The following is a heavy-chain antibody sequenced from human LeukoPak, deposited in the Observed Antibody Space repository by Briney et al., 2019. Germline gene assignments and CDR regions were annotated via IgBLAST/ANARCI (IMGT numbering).Heavy chain of an antibody. J-gene: IGHJ4*02. CDR1: GYTFTSYG. CDR3: ARDRRDSSGYSNLDY. Sequence: GASVKVSCKASGYTFTSYGISWVRLAPGQGLEWMGWISAYNGNTNYAQKLQGRVTMTTDTSTSTAYMELRSLRSDDTAVYYCARDRRDSSGYSNLDYWGQGTLVTVSS. D-gene: IGHD3-22*01. CDR2: ISAYNGNT. V-gene: IGHV1-18*01.